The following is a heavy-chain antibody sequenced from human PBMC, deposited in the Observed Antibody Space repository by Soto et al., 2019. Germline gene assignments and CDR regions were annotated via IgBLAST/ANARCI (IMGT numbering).Heavy chain of an antibody. CDR1: GVTFSSET. V-gene: IGHV1-69*01. Sequence: QVQLVQSGADVKKPGSSVKVSCQASGVTFSSETLGWVRQAPGQGLEWVGGIIPLFGTASYAQKFQGGVTITADESTSTVYMELSSLRSDDTAVYFCATELGENPASPFDAWGQGTLVTVSS. J-gene: IGHJ4*02. CDR2: IIPLFGTA. CDR3: ATELGENPASPFDA. D-gene: IGHD3-10*01.